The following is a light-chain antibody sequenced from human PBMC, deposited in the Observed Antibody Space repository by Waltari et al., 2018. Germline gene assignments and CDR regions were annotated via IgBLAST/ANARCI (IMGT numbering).Light chain of an antibody. Sequence: VTISCSGSSSNIGSDYVYWYQQFPGTAPKLLIYRNSHRPSGVPDRFSGSKFGTSASLAISGLRSEDEADYYCGTRDDSLGAWVFGGGTRVTVL. CDR1: SSNIGSDY. CDR3: GTRDDSLGAWV. V-gene: IGLV1-47*01. CDR2: RNS. J-gene: IGLJ3*02.